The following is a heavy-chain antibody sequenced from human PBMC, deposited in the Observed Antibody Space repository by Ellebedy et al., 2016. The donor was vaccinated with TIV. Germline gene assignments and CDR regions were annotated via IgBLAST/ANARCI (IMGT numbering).Heavy chain of an antibody. CDR2: ITGSGSSA. V-gene: IGHV3-23*01. Sequence: GGSLRLXXAASGFTFGSFAMTWVRQAPGKGLEWVAGITGSGSSADYADSVKGRFIISRDNPKNTLYLQMNSLRAEDTAVYYCAKCRATTWYDWFDPWGQGTLVTVSS. CDR1: GFTFGSFA. CDR3: AKCRATTWYDWFDP. J-gene: IGHJ5*02. D-gene: IGHD6-13*01.